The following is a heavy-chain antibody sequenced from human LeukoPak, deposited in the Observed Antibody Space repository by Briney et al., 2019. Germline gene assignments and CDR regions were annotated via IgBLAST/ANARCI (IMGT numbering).Heavy chain of an antibody. Sequence: PSETLSLTCIVSGGSISSHYWSWIRQPPGKGLECIGNIYYSGSTNYNPSLKSRVTTSIDTSKNQFSLKLSSVSAADTAVYYCARGPGMATIKDWGQGTLVTVSS. D-gene: IGHD5-24*01. CDR1: GGSISSHY. V-gene: IGHV4-59*11. J-gene: IGHJ4*02. CDR3: ARGPGMATIKD. CDR2: IYYSGST.